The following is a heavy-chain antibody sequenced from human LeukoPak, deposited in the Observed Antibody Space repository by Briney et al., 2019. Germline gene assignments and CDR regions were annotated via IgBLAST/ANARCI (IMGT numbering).Heavy chain of an antibody. Sequence: SETLSLTCTVSGGSISSYYWSWIRQPPGKGLEWIGYIYYSGSTYYNPSLKSRVTISVDTSKNQFSLKLSSVTAADTAVYYCAREWGYCSGGSCLGAFDIWGQGTMVTVSS. CDR1: GGSISSYY. J-gene: IGHJ3*02. CDR3: AREWGYCSGGSCLGAFDI. CDR2: IYYSGST. V-gene: IGHV4-59*12. D-gene: IGHD2-15*01.